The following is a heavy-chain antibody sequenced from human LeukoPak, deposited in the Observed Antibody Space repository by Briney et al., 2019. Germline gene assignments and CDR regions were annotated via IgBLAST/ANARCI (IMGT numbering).Heavy chain of an antibody. Sequence: GGSLRLSCAASGFXFSSYAISWVRQAPGKGLEWVSAISGSGGSTYYADSVKGRFTISRDNSKNTLYLQMNSLRAEDTAVYYCARDGQTGTTVYWGQGTLVTVSS. CDR3: ARDGQTGTTVY. D-gene: IGHD1-7*01. CDR2: ISGSGGST. V-gene: IGHV3-23*01. CDR1: GFXFSSYA. J-gene: IGHJ4*02.